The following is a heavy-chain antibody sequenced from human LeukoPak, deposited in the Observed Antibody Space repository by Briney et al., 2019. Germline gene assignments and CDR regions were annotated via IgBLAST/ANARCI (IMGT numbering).Heavy chain of an antibody. J-gene: IGHJ4*02. Sequence: PSETLSLTCTVSGGSISSYYWSWIRQPPGKGLEWIGYIYYSGSTNYNPSLKSRVTISVDTSKNQFSLKLSSVTAADTAVYYCARDRWYVFDYWGQGTLVTVSS. CDR3: ARDRWYVFDY. V-gene: IGHV4-59*01. CDR1: GGSISSYY. D-gene: IGHD6-13*01. CDR2: IYYSGST.